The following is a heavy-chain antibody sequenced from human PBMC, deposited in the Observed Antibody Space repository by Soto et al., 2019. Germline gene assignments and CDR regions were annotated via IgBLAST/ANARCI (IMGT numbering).Heavy chain of an antibody. CDR3: ARVYKLVCTNGVCQYYYYYYMDV. Sequence: ASVKVSCKASGYTFTSYDINWVRQAPGQGLEWMGIINPSGGSTSYAQKFQGRVTMTRDTSTSTVYMELSSLRSEDTAVYYCARVYKLVCTNGVCQYYYYYYMDVWGKGTTVTVSS. D-gene: IGHD2-8*01. V-gene: IGHV1-46*01. CDR1: GYTFTSYD. J-gene: IGHJ6*03. CDR2: INPSGGST.